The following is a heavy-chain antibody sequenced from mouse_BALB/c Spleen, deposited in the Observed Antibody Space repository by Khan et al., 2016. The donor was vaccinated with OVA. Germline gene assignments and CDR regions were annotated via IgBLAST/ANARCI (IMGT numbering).Heavy chain of an antibody. Sequence: QIQLVQSGPELKKPGETVKISCKASGYTFTDYSMHWVKQAPGKGLKWMGWINTETGEPTYADDFKGRFAFSSETSASTAYLQINNLTNENTATYFCAGRKRWYFDVWGAGTTVTVSS. J-gene: IGHJ1*01. CDR1: GYTFTDYS. CDR3: AGRKRWYFDV. CDR2: INTETGEP. V-gene: IGHV9-2-1*01.